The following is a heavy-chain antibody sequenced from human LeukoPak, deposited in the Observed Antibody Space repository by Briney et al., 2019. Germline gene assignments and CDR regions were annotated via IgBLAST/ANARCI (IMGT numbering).Heavy chain of an antibody. J-gene: IGHJ4*02. Sequence: SETLSLTCAVYGGSFSGYYWSWIRQPPGKGLEWIGEINHSGSTSYNPPLKSRVTISVDTTKYKFSLRLSSVTAADTAVYYCARYISTWYFGDWGQGTLVTVSS. CDR2: INHSGST. CDR3: ARYISTWYFGD. V-gene: IGHV4-34*01. D-gene: IGHD6-13*01. CDR1: GGSFSGYY.